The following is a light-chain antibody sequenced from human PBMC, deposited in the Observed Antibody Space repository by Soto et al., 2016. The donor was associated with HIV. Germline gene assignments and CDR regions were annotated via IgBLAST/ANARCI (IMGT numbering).Light chain of an antibody. CDR3: QQANSFPLA. CDR1: QGMSSY. CDR2: AAS. J-gene: IGKJ4*01. V-gene: IGKV1-9*01. Sequence: DIQLTQSPSFVSASVGDRVTITCRASQGMSSYLAWYQQKPGKAPELLIYAASTLQSGVSSRFSGSGSGTEFTLTISSLQPEDFATYYCQQANSFPLAFGGGPRWRSN.